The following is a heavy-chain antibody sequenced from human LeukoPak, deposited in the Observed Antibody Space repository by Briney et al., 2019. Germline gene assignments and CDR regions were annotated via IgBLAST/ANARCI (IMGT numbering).Heavy chain of an antibody. Sequence: GGSPRLSCAASGFTFSSYWMSWVRQAPGKGLEWVANIKQDGSEKYYVDSVKGRFTISRDNAKNSLYLQMNSLRAEDTAVYYCARDPGGQYYDFWSGYRNGFDYWGQGTLVTVSS. J-gene: IGHJ4*02. V-gene: IGHV3-7*01. CDR3: ARDPGGQYYDFWSGYRNGFDY. CDR1: GFTFSSYW. CDR2: IKQDGSEK. D-gene: IGHD3-3*01.